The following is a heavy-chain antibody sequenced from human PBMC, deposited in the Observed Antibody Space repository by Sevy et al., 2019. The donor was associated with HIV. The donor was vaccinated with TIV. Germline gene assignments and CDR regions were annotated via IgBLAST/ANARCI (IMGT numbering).Heavy chain of an antibody. V-gene: IGHV3-11*01. CDR1: GFTFSDYY. Sequence: GGSLRLSCAASGFTFSDYYMSWIRQAPGKGLEWLAYISGGDFTIYYADSVKGRFTISRDNAKNSLYLQMNSLRAEDTAVYYCARDHVKDGDLGDYYYFAMDVWGQGTTVTVSS. D-gene: IGHD4-17*01. J-gene: IGHJ6*02. CDR2: ISGGDFTI. CDR3: ARDHVKDGDLGDYYYFAMDV.